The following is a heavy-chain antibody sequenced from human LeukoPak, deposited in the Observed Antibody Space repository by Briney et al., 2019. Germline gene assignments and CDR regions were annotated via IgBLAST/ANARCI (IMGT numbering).Heavy chain of an antibody. J-gene: IGHJ6*02. Sequence: GESLKISCKGLGYSFTNYWIGWVRQMPGKGLEWMGIIYPGDSDTRYSPSFQGQVTISADKSISTAYLQRSSLRASDTAMYYCPRPGIGSTIRQAIDVWGQGTTVTVSS. CDR3: PRPGIGSTIRQAIDV. CDR2: IYPGDSDT. V-gene: IGHV5-51*01. D-gene: IGHD2-2*01. CDR1: GYSFTNYW.